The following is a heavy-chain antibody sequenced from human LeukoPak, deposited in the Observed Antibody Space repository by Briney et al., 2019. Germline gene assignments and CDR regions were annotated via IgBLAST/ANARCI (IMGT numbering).Heavy chain of an antibody. CDR2: ISGSGGST. CDR1: GFTFSSYA. V-gene: IGHV3-23*01. Sequence: PGGSLRLSCAASGFTFSSYAMSWVRQAPGKGLEWVSAISGSGGSTYYADSVKGRFTISRDNSKNTLYLQMNSLRAEDTAVYYCVRSEPNIAAWNWFDPWGQGTLVTVSS. CDR3: VRSEPNIAAWNWFDP. D-gene: IGHD5-12*01. J-gene: IGHJ5*02.